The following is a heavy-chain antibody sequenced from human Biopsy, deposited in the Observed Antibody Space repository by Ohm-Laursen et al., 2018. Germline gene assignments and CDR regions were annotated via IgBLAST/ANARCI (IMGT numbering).Heavy chain of an antibody. CDR1: GFTFDDHV. D-gene: IGHD3-3*01. J-gene: IGHJ4*02. CDR3: VRGYSSSWSGYLDH. V-gene: IGHV3-9*01. Sequence: SLRLSCLASGFTFDDHVMHWVRQAPGKGLEWVSGISWDGGSEGYADSVKGRFTISGDNAKNSLFLQMNSLTTEDTALYYCVRGYSSSWSGYLDHWGQGTLVTVSS. CDR2: ISWDGGSE.